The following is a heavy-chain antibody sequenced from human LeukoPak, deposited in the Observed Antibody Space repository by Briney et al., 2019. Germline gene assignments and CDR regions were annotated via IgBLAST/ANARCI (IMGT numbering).Heavy chain of an antibody. V-gene: IGHV3-53*01. Sequence: PGGSLRLSCAASGFTVSSSYMNWVRQAPGKGLEWVSLIYGGGSTYYADSVKGRFTICRDNSKNTLYLQMNSLRAEDTAVYYCARRGDGGGSFDYWGQGTLVTVSS. CDR3: ARRGDGGGSFDY. J-gene: IGHJ4*02. CDR2: IYGGGST. D-gene: IGHD4-23*01. CDR1: GFTVSSSY.